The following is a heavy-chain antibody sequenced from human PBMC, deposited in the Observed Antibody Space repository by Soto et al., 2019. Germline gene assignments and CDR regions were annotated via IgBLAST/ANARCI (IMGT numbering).Heavy chain of an antibody. Sequence: GESLKISCKGSGYSFTSYWIGWVRQMPGKVLEWMGIIYPGDSDTRYSPSFQGQVTISADKSISTAYLQWSSLKASDTAMYYCARLVGYCSGGSCYSHNWFDPWGQGTLVTAPQ. CDR2: IYPGDSDT. CDR3: ARLVGYCSGGSCYSHNWFDP. J-gene: IGHJ5*02. D-gene: IGHD2-15*01. V-gene: IGHV5-51*01. CDR1: GYSFTSYW.